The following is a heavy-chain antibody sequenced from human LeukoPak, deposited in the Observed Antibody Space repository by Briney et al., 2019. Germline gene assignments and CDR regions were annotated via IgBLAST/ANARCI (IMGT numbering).Heavy chain of an antibody. J-gene: IGHJ4*02. CDR2: ISSTGSTI. D-gene: IGHD1-26*01. CDR1: GFIFSRYE. Sequence: QPGGSLRLSCAASGFIFSRYEMNWVRQAPGKGLEWVSYISSTGSTIYYADSVKGRFTISRDNAKNSLYLQMNSLRAEDTAVYYCAREPRIVVHFDYWGQGTLVTVSS. V-gene: IGHV3-48*03. CDR3: AREPRIVVHFDY.